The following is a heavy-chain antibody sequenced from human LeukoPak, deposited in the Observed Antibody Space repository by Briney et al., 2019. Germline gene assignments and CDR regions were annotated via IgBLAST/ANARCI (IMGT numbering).Heavy chain of an antibody. D-gene: IGHD3-22*01. CDR2: IHMSGST. CDR3: ARDDSSRDDSGGYHY. J-gene: IGHJ4*02. CDR1: GDSINSYH. V-gene: IGHV4-4*07. Sequence: SETLSLTCTVSGDSINSYHWSWIRQPAGKGLEWIGRIHMSGSTNYNPSLRSRVAISMDDSKNQFSLKLKSVTAADTAVYYCARDDSSRDDSGGYHYWGQGTLVTISS.